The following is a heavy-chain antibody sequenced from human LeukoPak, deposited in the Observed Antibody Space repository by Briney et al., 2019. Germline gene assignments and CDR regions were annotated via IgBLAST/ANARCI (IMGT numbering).Heavy chain of an antibody. CDR3: ARDGVVDSSGWYVDY. CDR2: ITTSGGIK. J-gene: IGHJ4*02. D-gene: IGHD6-19*01. Sequence: PGWSRRLSCSTSRFTFTNYSMNWVRQVPRQLLHWVSYITTSGGIKSYADSVKGRFTISRDNAKNSVYLQINSLRAEDTAVYYCARDGVVDSSGWYVDYWGQGTLVTVSS. CDR1: RFTFTNYS. V-gene: IGHV3-48*03.